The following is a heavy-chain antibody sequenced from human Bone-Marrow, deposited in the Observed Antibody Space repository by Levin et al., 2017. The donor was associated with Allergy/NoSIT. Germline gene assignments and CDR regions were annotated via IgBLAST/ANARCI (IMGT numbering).Heavy chain of an antibody. CDR2: ISSTSSHI. J-gene: IGHJ4*02. Sequence: PGESLKISCAASGFTFISYTINWVRQAPGKGLEWVSSISSTSSHIYYADSVKGRFTVSRDNAKNSLYLQMDSLRAEDSAVYYCARDSGIVNFDYWGQGTLVTVSS. D-gene: IGHD1-26*01. CDR1: GFTFISYT. V-gene: IGHV3-21*01. CDR3: ARDSGIVNFDY.